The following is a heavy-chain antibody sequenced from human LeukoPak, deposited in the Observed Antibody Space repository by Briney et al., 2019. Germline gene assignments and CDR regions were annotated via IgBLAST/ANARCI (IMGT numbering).Heavy chain of an antibody. J-gene: IGHJ4*02. CDR2: ISSTSSSSTI. V-gene: IGHV3-48*02. CDR3: AQKGGADY. Sequence: GGSLRLSCAASGFTFSRFGMNWVRQAPGKGLEWVSYISSTSSSSTIYYADSVKGRFTTSRDNAKNSLYLQMNSLRDEDTAVYYCAQKGGADYWGQGTLVTVSS. CDR1: GFTFSRFG. D-gene: IGHD2-15*01.